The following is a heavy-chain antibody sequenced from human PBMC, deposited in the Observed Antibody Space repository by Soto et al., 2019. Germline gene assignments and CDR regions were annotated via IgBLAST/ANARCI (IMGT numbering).Heavy chain of an antibody. V-gene: IGHV1-46*01. CDR2: INPSGGST. Sequence: QVQLVQSGAEVKKPGASVKVSCKASGYTFTSYYMHWVRQAPGQGLEWMGIINPSGGSTSYAQKFQGRVTMTRDTSTSTVYMELSSLRSEDTAVYYCARYYYGSGSYSHFDYWGQGTLVTVSS. CDR3: ARYYYGSGSYSHFDY. CDR1: GYTFTSYY. J-gene: IGHJ4*02. D-gene: IGHD3-10*01.